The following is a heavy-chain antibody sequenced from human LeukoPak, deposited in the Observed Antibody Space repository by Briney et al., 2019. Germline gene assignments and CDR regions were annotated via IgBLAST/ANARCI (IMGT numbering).Heavy chain of an antibody. CDR3: ARVGGMTTINNDAFDI. J-gene: IGHJ3*02. V-gene: IGHV4-59*01. CDR2: IYHTGPT. D-gene: IGHD5-24*01. Sequence: PSETLSLTCTVSGRSLKPYYWNWIRHSPGKGPQWIGYIYHTGPTNYNPSLKSRVTISLDTSKNQFSLKLTSVTAADTAIYYCARVGGMTTINNDAFDIWGQGTMVTVSS. CDR1: GRSLKPYY.